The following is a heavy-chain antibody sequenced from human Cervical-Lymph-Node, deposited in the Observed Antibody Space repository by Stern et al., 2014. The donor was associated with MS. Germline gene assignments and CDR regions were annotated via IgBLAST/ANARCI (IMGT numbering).Heavy chain of an antibody. D-gene: IGHD1-1*01. J-gene: IGHJ5*02. CDR2: IFSGETT. V-gene: IGHV4-59*01. CDR1: GGSLGNYY. Sequence: QVQLGQSGPGVVKSSGTLSLICTVSGGSLGNYYWSWIRQSPGKGLEWIGYIFSGETTNYNPSLQSRVTISIDTSKNQFSLKMTSVTAADTAVYYCAREGRPSWYDTWGQGTLVAVSS. CDR3: AREGRPSWYDT.